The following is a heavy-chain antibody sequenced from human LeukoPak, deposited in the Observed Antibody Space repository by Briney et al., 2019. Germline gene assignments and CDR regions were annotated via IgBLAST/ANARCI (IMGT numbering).Heavy chain of an antibody. CDR1: GGSISSYY. Sequence: SETLSLTCTVSGGSISSYYWSWIRQPPGKGLECIGYIYNGGSTNYNPSLKSRVSISVDTTKNQFSLKLSSVTAADTAVYYCARSAIDAFDIWGQGTMVTVSS. J-gene: IGHJ3*02. CDR3: ARSAIDAFDI. V-gene: IGHV4-59*08. CDR2: IYNGGST. D-gene: IGHD6-25*01.